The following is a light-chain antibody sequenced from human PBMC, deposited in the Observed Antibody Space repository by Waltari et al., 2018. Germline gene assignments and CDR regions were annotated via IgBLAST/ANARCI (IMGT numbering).Light chain of an antibody. V-gene: IGKV1-33*01. CDR3: QQYESLIA. CDR1: HDVSMR. CDR2: DAS. Sequence: DIQMTPSPSSLPASVGDTVTITCQATHDVSMRVNWFQQKPGKPPKLLIYDASKLEAGVPSRCSGSGSGTYFTLTISSLEPEDFATYYCQQYESLIAFGQGTRLEIK. J-gene: IGKJ5*01.